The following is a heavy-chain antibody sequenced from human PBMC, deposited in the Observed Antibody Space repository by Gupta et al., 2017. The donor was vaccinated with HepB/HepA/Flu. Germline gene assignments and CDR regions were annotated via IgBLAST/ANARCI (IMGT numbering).Heavy chain of an antibody. CDR2: IYGGGST. CDR1: GFRVSGHY. Sequence: EVRLAESGGGLIQPGGSLRLSCAASGFRVSGHYMRWVRQPPGKGLEWVSMIYGGGSTFYANSVKGRFTISRDNSKNTLYLQMNSLRVEDTAVYYCATSSVSTYNWFDPWGQGTLVTVSS. V-gene: IGHV3-53*01. J-gene: IGHJ5*02. CDR3: ATSSVSTYNWFDP.